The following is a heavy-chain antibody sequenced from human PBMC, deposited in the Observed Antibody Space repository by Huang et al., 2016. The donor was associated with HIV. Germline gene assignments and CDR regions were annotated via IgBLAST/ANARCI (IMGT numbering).Heavy chain of an antibody. V-gene: IGHV5-51*03. D-gene: IGHD1-7*01. CDR3: ARRGNLNAFDI. CDR2: VYPGDADT. CDR1: GYSFNIFW. J-gene: IGHJ3*02. Sequence: EVQLVQYGAEVKKPGESLKFSCKGSGYSFNIFWIGWVRQMPGKGLEWIGTVYPGDADTRYSPSFQGQVTIAADKSITTAYLQWSSLRASDTAMYYCARRGNLNAFDIWGQGTMVTVSS.